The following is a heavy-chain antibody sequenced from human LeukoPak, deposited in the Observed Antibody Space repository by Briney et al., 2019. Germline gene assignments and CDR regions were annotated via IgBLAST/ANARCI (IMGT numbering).Heavy chain of an antibody. D-gene: IGHD4-17*01. CDR3: ARVKETVTTIPSYYYYGMDV. J-gene: IGHJ6*02. CDR1: GFTFSSYA. V-gene: IGHV3-30-3*01. Sequence: DPGGSLRLSCAASGFTFSSYAMHWVRQAPGKGLEWVAVISYDGSNKYYADSVKGRFTISRDNSKNTLYLQMNSLRAEDTAVYYCARVKETVTTIPSYYYYGMDVWGQGTTVTVSS. CDR2: ISYDGSNK.